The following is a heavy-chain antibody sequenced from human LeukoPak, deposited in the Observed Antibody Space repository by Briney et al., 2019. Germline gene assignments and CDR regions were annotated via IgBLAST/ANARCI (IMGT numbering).Heavy chain of an antibody. CDR3: ARGYCSGGGCYSVENWFDP. J-gene: IGHJ5*02. CDR2: INPNSGGT. D-gene: IGHD2-15*01. CDR1: GYTFTGYY. V-gene: IGHV1-2*02. Sequence: ASVKVSCKASGYTFTGYYIFWVRQAPGQGLKWMGRINPNSGGTQYAQEFQGRVTMTRDTSISAAYMDLSRLRSDDTAVYYCARGYCSGGGCYSVENWFDPWGQGTLVTVSS.